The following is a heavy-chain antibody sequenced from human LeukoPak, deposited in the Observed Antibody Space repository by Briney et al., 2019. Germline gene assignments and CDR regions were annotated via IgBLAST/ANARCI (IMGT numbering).Heavy chain of an antibody. J-gene: IGHJ4*02. Sequence: GGSLRLSCAASGFTVSSNYMNWVRQAPGKGLEWVGRIKSKFDGGTTDYAAPVKGRFTISRGDSENTLYLQMNSLKTEDTGVYYCTTEFYNAPDYWGQGTLVTVSS. CDR3: TTEFYNAPDY. CDR1: GFTVSSNY. D-gene: IGHD2/OR15-2a*01. CDR2: IKSKFDGGTT. V-gene: IGHV3-15*01.